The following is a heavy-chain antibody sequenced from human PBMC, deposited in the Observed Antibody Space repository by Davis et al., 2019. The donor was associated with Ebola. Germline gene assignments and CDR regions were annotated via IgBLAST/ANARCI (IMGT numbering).Heavy chain of an antibody. V-gene: IGHV3-21*01. CDR2: ISSSSSYI. J-gene: IGHJ6*02. Sequence: GESLKISCAASGFTFSNAWMTWVRQAPGKGLEWVSSISSSSSYIYYADSVKGRFTISRDNAKNSLYLQMNSLRAEDTAVYYCARDLGYIVVVPAAMDVWGQGTTVTVSS. D-gene: IGHD2-2*01. CDR3: ARDLGYIVVVPAAMDV. CDR1: GFTFSNAW.